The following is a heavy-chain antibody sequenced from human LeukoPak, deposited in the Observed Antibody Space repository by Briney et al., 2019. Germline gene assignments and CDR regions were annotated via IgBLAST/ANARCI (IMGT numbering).Heavy chain of an antibody. CDR1: GGSISSYY. D-gene: IGHD5-12*01. Sequence: SETLSLTCTVSGGSISSYYWSWIRQPPGKGLEWIGYIYYSGSTNYKPSVKSRVTISVDTSKNQFSLNVSSVTAADTAVYYCANSRWLIDYYLDVWGKGTTVIVSS. CDR3: ANSRWLIDYYLDV. J-gene: IGHJ6*03. CDR2: IYYSGST. V-gene: IGHV4-59*08.